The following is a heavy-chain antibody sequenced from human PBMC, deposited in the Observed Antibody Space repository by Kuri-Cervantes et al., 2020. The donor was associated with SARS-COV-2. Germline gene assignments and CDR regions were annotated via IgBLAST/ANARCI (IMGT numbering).Heavy chain of an antibody. CDR2: IYSGGSST. CDR3: AKDQDYYDSSGQFDY. V-gene: IGHV3-23*03. J-gene: IGHJ4*02. Sequence: GGSLRLSCAASGFIFSGYAMSWVRQAPGKGLEWVSVIYSGGSSTYYADSVKGRFTISRDNSKNTLYLQMNSLRAEDTAVYYCAKDQDYYDSSGQFDYWGQGTLVTVSS. D-gene: IGHD3-22*01. CDR1: GFIFSGYA.